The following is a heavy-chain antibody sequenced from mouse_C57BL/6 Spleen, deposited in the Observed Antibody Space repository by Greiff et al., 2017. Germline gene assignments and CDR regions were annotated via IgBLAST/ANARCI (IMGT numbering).Heavy chain of an antibody. V-gene: IGHV1-55*01. CDR2: IYPGSGST. CDR1: GYTFTSYW. Sequence: QVQLQQPGAELVKPGASVKMSCKASGYTFTSYWITWVKQRPGQGLEWIGDIYPGSGSTNYNEKFKSKATLTVDTSSSTAYMQLSSLTSEDSAVYYCARWGPYGSSPGGVDYWGQGTLVTVSA. CDR3: ARWGPYGSSPGGVDY. J-gene: IGHJ3*01. D-gene: IGHD1-1*01.